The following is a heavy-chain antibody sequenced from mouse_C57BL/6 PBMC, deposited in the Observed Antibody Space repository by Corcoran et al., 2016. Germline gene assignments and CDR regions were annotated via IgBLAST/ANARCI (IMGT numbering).Heavy chain of an antibody. Sequence: DVQLQESGPGLVKPSQSLSLTCSVTGYSVTSGYYWNWIRQFPGNKLEWMGYISYDGSNNYNPSLKNRISITRDTSKNQFFLKLNSVTTEDTATYYCARDHPPPHYYGSSLWYFDVWGTGTTVTVSS. J-gene: IGHJ1*03. V-gene: IGHV3-6*01. CDR2: ISYDGSN. CDR1: GYSVTSGYY. D-gene: IGHD1-1*01. CDR3: ARDHPPPHYYGSSLWYFDV.